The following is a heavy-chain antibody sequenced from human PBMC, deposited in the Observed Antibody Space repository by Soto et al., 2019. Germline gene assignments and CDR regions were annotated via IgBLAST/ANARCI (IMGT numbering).Heavy chain of an antibody. CDR3: ATQATSYVFWSGPQP. V-gene: IGHV3-23*01. J-gene: IGHJ5*02. D-gene: IGHD3-3*01. CDR2: ISGSGGSA. CDR1: GFTFSNYA. Sequence: EVQLLESGGGLVQPGGSLRISCLASGFTFSNYAMSWVRQAPGKGLEWVSAISGSGGSAYYADSVKGRFTISRDNSKSTLYLQMNSLRAEDTAVYYCATQATSYVFWSGPQPWGLGTLVTVSS.